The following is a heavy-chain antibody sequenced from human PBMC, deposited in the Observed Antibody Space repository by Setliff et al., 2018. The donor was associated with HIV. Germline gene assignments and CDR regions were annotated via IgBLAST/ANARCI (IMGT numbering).Heavy chain of an antibody. CDR3: ARPRVFDSFDV. D-gene: IGHD6-6*01. CDR2: ISPNNGAA. J-gene: IGHJ3*01. V-gene: IGHV1-2*06. CDR1: GYMILGYK. Sequence: GASVKVSCKAIGYMILGYKMNWVRQAPGQGLEWIGRISPNNGAAEYAPKFQGRVSMTLDTFISTAYLEIPRLTSDDAAVYFCARPRVFDSFDVWGQGTKVTVTS.